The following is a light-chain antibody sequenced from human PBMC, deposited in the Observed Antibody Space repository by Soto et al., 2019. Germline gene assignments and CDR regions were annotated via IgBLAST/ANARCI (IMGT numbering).Light chain of an antibody. CDR2: DAS. CDR1: QSVNSRY. Sequence: EIVLTQSPVTLSLSPGERATLSCRASQSVNSRYLAWYQQKPGQAPRLLIYDASRRATGIPDSCSGSGSGTDFTLTISRLEPEDFAVYYCQQYGSSPQTFGQGTKVDIK. V-gene: IGKV3-20*01. J-gene: IGKJ1*01. CDR3: QQYGSSPQT.